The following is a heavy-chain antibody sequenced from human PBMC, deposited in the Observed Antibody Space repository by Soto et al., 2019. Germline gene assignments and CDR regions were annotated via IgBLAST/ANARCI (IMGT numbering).Heavy chain of an antibody. CDR1: GGSISSGGYY. Sequence: QVQLQESGPGLVKPSQTLSLTCTVSGGSISSGGYYWSWIRQHPGKGLEWIGYIYYSGSTYYNPYLKSRVTISVDTSKNQFSLKLSSVTAADTAVYYCARGWDGYNFRGGMDVWGQGTTVTVSS. CDR3: ARGWDGYNFRGGMDV. V-gene: IGHV4-31*03. CDR2: IYYSGST. D-gene: IGHD5-12*01. J-gene: IGHJ6*02.